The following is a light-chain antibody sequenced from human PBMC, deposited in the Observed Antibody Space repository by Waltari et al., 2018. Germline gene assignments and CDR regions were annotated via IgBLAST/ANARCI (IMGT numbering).Light chain of an antibody. V-gene: IGLV1-51*02. CDR2: ENN. CDR1: SSNIGYTF. J-gene: IGLJ2*01. CDR3: GSWDSSLSLV. Sequence: QSVLTQPPSLSAAPGQKVTISCSGSSSNIGYTFVSWYQQFPGTAPKLIIYENNKRPSGIPDRFSGSKSGTSGTLVITGVQTGDEADYYCGSWDSSLSLVFGGGTKLSVL.